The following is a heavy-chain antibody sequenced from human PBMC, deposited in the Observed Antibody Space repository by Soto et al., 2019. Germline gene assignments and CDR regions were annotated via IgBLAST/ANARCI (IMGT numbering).Heavy chain of an antibody. D-gene: IGHD4-17*01. V-gene: IGHV1-18*01. CDR1: GYTFTSYG. CDR3: ARYSDYGGNSDAFDI. J-gene: IGHJ3*02. Sequence: GASVKVSCKASGYTFTSYGISWVRQAPGQGLEWMGWISAYNGNTNYAQKLQGRVTMTTDTSTSTAYMELRSLRSDDTAVYYCARYSDYGGNSDAFDIWGQGTMVTVSS. CDR2: ISAYNGNT.